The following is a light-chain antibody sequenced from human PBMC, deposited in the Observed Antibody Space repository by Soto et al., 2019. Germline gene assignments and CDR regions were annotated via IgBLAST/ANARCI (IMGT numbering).Light chain of an antibody. J-gene: IGKJ5*01. CDR3: QQSYNSPPIT. V-gene: IGKV1-17*03. CDR2: AAS. CDR1: QGISNY. Sequence: DIQMTQSPSAMSASVGDRVTITCRVSQGISNYLAWFQQKPGKVPKRLICAASSLQSGVPSRFSGSGSGTDFTLTITSLQPEDFATYYCQQSYNSPPITFGQGTRLE.